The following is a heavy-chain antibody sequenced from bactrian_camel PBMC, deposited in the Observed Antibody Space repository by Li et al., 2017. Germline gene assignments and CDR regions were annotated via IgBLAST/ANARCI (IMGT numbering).Heavy chain of an antibody. D-gene: IGHD2*01. CDR1: GDTYSNYC. Sequence: HVQLVESGGGSVQPGGSLRLSCKASGDTYSNYCWGWFRQTPGKEREGVAAISAETGVTYYSDSVKGRFTISRDNAKNTVTLQMNSLKPEDTAMYYCAADPYTTRLLGIALSQSTYTRWGQGTQVTVS. V-gene: IGHV3S1*01. J-gene: IGHJ4*01. CDR3: AADPYTTRLLGIALSQSTYTR. CDR2: ISAETGVT.